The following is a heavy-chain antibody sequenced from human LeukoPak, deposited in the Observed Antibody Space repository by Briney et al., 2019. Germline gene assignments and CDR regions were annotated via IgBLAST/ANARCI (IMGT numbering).Heavy chain of an antibody. D-gene: IGHD3-3*01. Sequence: SQTLSLTCTVSGGSISSGDYYWSWIRQPPGTGLEWIGYIYYSGGTYYNPSLKSRITISIDTSKNQFSLKLSSVTAADTAVYYCSTTYYDFWSGIRGWGQGTLVTVSS. CDR1: GGSISSGDYY. CDR2: IYYSGGT. J-gene: IGHJ4*02. CDR3: STTYYDFWSGIRG. V-gene: IGHV4-30-4*01.